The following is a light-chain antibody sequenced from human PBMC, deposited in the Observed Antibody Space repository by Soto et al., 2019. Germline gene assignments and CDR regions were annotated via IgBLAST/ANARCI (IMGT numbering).Light chain of an antibody. CDR1: QSVLYSSNNKNY. CDR3: QQYYSPPQNT. J-gene: IGKJ2*01. CDR2: WAS. Sequence: DIVMTQSPDSLAVSLGERATINCKSSQSVLYSSNNKNYLAWYQQKPGQPPKLLIYWASTREAGGPDRFSGSGSGTDFTLTISSLKAEDVAVYYCQQYYSPPQNTFGQGTKLEIK. V-gene: IGKV4-1*01.